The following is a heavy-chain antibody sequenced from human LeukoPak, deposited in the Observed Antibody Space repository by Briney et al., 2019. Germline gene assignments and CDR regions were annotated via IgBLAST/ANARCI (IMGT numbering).Heavy chain of an antibody. J-gene: IGHJ4*02. CDR1: GASISNYY. CDR3: ARPREYNTNSYYFDY. V-gene: IGHV4-4*07. CDR2: IHGSGIT. Sequence: SETLSLTCTVSGASISNYYWSWIRQPAGKGLEWIGRIHGSGITNYNPSLKSRVTMSVDTSKNLFSLRLSSVAAADTAMYYCARPREYNTNSYYFDYWGQGILVTVSS. D-gene: IGHD1-14*01.